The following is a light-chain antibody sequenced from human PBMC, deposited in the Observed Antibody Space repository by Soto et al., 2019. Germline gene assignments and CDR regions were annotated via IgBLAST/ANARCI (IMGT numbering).Light chain of an antibody. J-gene: IGKJ1*01. CDR2: GAS. V-gene: IGKV3-15*01. Sequence: EIVMTQSPATLSVSPGERVTLSCRASQSVSVDLAWYQQRPGQAPRLLIYGASTRATGIPVRFSGSGSGTEFSLTISSLQSEDFAFYYCQQYNNWPPWTVGQGTKV. CDR1: QSVSVD. CDR3: QQYNNWPPWT.